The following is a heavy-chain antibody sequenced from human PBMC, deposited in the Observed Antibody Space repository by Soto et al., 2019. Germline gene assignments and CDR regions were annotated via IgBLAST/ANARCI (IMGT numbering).Heavy chain of an antibody. Sequence: QVQLQESGPGLVKPSQTLSLTCTVSGGSISSGDYYWSWIRQPPGKGLEWIGYIYYSGSTYYNPSRKSRVTISVDTSTNQFSLKLSSVTAADTAVYYCARDRSYYYDSSGYYYYYYGMDVWGQGTTVTVSS. CDR1: GGSISSGDYY. CDR2: IYYSGST. J-gene: IGHJ6*02. CDR3: ARDRSYYYDSSGYYYYYYGMDV. V-gene: IGHV4-30-4*01. D-gene: IGHD3-22*01.